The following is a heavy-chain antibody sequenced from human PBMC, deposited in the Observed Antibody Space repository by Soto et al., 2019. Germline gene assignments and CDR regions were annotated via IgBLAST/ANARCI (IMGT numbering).Heavy chain of an antibody. Sequence: GASVKVSCKASGGTFSSYAISWVRQAPGQGLEWMGGIIPIFGTANYAQKFQGRVTITADESTSTAYMELSSLRSEDTAVYYCARGHCSGGSCNLPRQNWFDPWGQGTLVTVSS. CDR2: IIPIFGTA. CDR1: GGTFSSYA. V-gene: IGHV1-69*13. CDR3: ARGHCSGGSCNLPRQNWFDP. J-gene: IGHJ5*02. D-gene: IGHD2-15*01.